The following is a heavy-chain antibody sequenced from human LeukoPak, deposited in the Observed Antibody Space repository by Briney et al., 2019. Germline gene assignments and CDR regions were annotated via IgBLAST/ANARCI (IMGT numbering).Heavy chain of an antibody. CDR2: IYYSGST. V-gene: IGHV4-59*01. Sequence: KPSETLSLTCTVSGGSISSDYWSWIRQPPGKGLEWIGYIYYSGSTNYNPSLKSRVTMSVDTSKNQFSLKLSSVTAADTAVYYCARFSSHDWYFDLWGRGTLVTVSS. J-gene: IGHJ2*01. CDR3: ARFSSHDWYFDL. CDR1: GGSISSDY.